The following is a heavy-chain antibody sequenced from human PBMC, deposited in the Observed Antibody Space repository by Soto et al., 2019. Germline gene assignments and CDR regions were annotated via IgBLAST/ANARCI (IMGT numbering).Heavy chain of an antibody. D-gene: IGHD3-10*01. V-gene: IGHV3-30-3*01. Sequence: GGSLRLSCAASGFTFSSYAMHWVRQAPGKGLEWVAVISYDGSNKYYADSVKGRFTISRDNSKNTLYLQMNSLRAEDTAVYYCARDPLIASGYYYGMDVWGQGTTVTVSS. CDR2: ISYDGSNK. J-gene: IGHJ6*02. CDR1: GFTFSSYA. CDR3: ARDPLIASGYYYGMDV.